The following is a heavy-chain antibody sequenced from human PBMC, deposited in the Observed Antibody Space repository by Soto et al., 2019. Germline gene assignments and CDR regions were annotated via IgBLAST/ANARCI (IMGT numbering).Heavy chain of an antibody. CDR2: TYYRSKWYN. CDR1: GDSVSSNSAA. D-gene: IGHD2-8*01. J-gene: IGHJ6*02. V-gene: IGHV6-1*01. Sequence: QTLSLTCAISGDSVSSNSAAWNWIRQSPSRGLEWLGRTYYRSKWYNDYAVSVKSRITINPDTSKNQFSLQLNSVTPEDTAVYYCARVYCTNGVCPYGMDVWGQGTTVTVSS. CDR3: ARVYCTNGVCPYGMDV.